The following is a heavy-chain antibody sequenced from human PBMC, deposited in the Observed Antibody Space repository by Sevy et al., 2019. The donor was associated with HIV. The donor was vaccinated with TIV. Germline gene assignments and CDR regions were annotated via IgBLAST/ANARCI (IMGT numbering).Heavy chain of an antibody. V-gene: IGHV4-61*03. D-gene: IGHD3-16*01. CDR1: GGSVSSGGYY. CDR2: IYYSGST. J-gene: IGHJ3*02. Sequence: SETLSLTRTVSGGSVSSGGYYWSWIRQPPGKGLEWIGYIYYSGSTNYNPSLKSRVTISLDTSKDHFSLKMTSVTTADTAVYYCARDDPVMNAFDIWGQGTMVTVSS. CDR3: ARDDPVMNAFDI.